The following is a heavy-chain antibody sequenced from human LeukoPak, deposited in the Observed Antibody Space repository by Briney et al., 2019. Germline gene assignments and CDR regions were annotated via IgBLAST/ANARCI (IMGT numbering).Heavy chain of an antibody. CDR3: ARDNGYDPYYYYGMDV. CDR2: XXYSGST. CDR1: GGSISSGGYY. V-gene: IGHV4-31*03. J-gene: IGHJ6*04. D-gene: IGHD5-12*01. Sequence: PSETLSLTCTVSGGSISSGGYYWSWIRQHPXXXXXXXXXXXYSGSTYYNPSLKSRVTISVDTSKNQFSLKLSSVTAADTAVYYCARDNGYDPYYYYGMDVWGKGTTVTVSS.